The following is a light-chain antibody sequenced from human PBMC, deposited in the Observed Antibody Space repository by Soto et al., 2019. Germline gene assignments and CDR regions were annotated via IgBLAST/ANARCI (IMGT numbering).Light chain of an antibody. CDR2: GAS. V-gene: IGKV3-15*01. Sequence: EIVMTQSPATLSVSPGERATLSCRANQSVHSNLAWYQQKPGQTPRLLIYGASTRATGIPARFSGSGSGTEFTLTISRLPYEAFAFYCCQQYGNWWTFGQGTKVEIK. CDR3: QQYGNWWT. J-gene: IGKJ1*01. CDR1: QSVHSN.